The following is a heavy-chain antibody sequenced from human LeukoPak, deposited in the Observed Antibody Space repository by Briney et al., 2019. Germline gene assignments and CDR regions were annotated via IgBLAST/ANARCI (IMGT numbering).Heavy chain of an antibody. CDR3: ARETSSWDAFDI. CDR2: ISSSSSTI. V-gene: IGHV3-48*01. Sequence: GGSLRLSCAASGFTFSSYSMNWVRQAPGKGLEWVSYISSSSSTIYYADSVKGRFTISRDNAKNSLYLQMNSLRAEDTAVYYCARETSSWDAFDIWGQGTMVTVSP. CDR1: GFTFSSYS. D-gene: IGHD6-13*01. J-gene: IGHJ3*02.